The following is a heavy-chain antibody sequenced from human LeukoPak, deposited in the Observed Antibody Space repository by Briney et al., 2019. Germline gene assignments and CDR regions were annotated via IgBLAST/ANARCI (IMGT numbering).Heavy chain of an antibody. J-gene: IGHJ3*02. V-gene: IGHV4-59*01. D-gene: IGHD5-24*01. Sequence: SETLSLTCTVSGGSISSYYWSWIRQPPGKGLEWIGYIYYSGSTNYNPSLKSRVTISVDTSKNQFSLKLSSVTAADTAVYYCAREVPSLMATITRRGAFDIWGQGTMVTVSS. CDR1: GGSISSYY. CDR3: AREVPSLMATITRRGAFDI. CDR2: IYYSGST.